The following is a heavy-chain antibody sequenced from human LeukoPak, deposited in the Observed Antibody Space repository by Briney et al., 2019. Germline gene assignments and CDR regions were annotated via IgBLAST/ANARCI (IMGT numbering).Heavy chain of an antibody. Sequence: SEILSLTCTVSGGSISSYYWSWIRQPPGKGLEWIGYIYYSGSTNYNPSLKSRVTLSVDTSKNQLSLKLSSVTSADTAVYYCARHVVVVPAAIYYGMDVWGQGTTVTVSS. CDR2: IYYSGST. D-gene: IGHD2-2*01. CDR1: GGSISSYY. J-gene: IGHJ6*02. CDR3: ARHVVVVPAAIYYGMDV. V-gene: IGHV4-59*01.